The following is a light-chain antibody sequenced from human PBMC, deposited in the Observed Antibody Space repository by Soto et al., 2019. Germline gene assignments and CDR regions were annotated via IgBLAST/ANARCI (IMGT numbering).Light chain of an antibody. V-gene: IGLV1-47*02. J-gene: IGLJ3*02. CDR3: AGWYAGLGGGV. CDR1: SSNIGNNY. CDR2: SDK. Sequence: QSVLTQPPSGSGTPGQRVTISCSGSSSNIGNNYVFWYQQFPGTAPKVIIYSDKQRPSGVPDRFSVSKPGTSAALAISGVLSEDEDDDYCAGWYAGLGGGVFGGGTQLTVL.